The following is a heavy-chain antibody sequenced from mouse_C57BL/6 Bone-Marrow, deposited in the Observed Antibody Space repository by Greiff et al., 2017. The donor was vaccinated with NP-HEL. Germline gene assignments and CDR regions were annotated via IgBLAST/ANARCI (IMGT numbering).Heavy chain of an antibody. CDR3: ATSTRRAY. J-gene: IGHJ3*01. D-gene: IGHD2-1*01. V-gene: IGHV5-6*01. CDR2: ISSGGSYT. CDR1: GFTFSSYG. Sequence: VQLKESGGDLVKPGGSLKLSCAASGFTFSSYGMSWVRQTPDKRLEWVATISSGGSYTYYPDSVKGRFTISRDNAKNTLYLQMSSLKSEDTAMYYCATSTRRAYWGQGTLVTVSA.